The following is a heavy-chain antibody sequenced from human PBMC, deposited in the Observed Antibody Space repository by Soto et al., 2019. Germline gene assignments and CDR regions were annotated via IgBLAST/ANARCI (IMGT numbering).Heavy chain of an antibody. V-gene: IGHV4-59*12. J-gene: IGHJ4*02. CDR3: ARGLITGSRYSGGWYYFDS. CDR2: VYYSGST. CDR1: GGSISSYY. Sequence: NPSETLSLTCTVSGGSISSYYWSWMRKPPGKGLEWIGYVYYSGSTNYNPSLKSRVTISVDTSKNQFSLKLSSVTAADTAVYYCARGLITGSRYSGGWYYFDSWGQGTQVTVS. D-gene: IGHD1-26*01.